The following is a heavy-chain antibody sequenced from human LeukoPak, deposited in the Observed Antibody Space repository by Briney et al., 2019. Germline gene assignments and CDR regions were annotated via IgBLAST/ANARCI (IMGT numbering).Heavy chain of an antibody. D-gene: IGHD3-10*01. CDR1: GFSFSTYS. V-gene: IGHV3-48*01. Sequence: GGSLRLSCAASGFSFSTYSMNWVRQAPGKGLEWISYISSTTNTIYYADSVKGRFTISRDIAKNSLYLQMNSLRAEDTAVYFCARGRYYYYGSGSRGYYYYMDVWGKGTTVTVSS. CDR3: ARGRYYYYGSGSRGYYYYMDV. J-gene: IGHJ6*03. CDR2: ISSTTNTI.